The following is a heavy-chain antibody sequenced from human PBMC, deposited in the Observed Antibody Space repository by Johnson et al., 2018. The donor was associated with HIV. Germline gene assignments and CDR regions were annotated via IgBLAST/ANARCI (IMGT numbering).Heavy chain of an antibody. D-gene: IGHD6-19*01. Sequence: VQLVESGGGVVQPGGSLRLSCAASGFTFSSYWMSWVRQAPGKGLEWVANIKQDGSNKYYADSVKGRFTISRDNSKNTLYLQMNSLRAEDTAVYYCARDRKQWLVVGGGINDIWGQGTMVTVSS. CDR3: ARDRKQWLVVGGGINDI. CDR2: IKQDGSNK. CDR1: GFTFSSYW. V-gene: IGHV3-7*01. J-gene: IGHJ3*02.